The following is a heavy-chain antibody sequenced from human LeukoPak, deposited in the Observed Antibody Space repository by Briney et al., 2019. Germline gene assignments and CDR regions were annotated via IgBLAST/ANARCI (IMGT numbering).Heavy chain of an antibody. D-gene: IGHD2-2*01. J-gene: IGHJ6*03. V-gene: IGHV3-20*04. CDR2: TNWDGAST. CDR1: GFTFDDYA. Sequence: GRSLRLSCAASGFTFDDYAMHWVRHVPGKGLEWVSGTNWDGASTGYADSVKGRFTISRDNVKNFLYLQMNSLRVEDTALYFCGRVYCSTTSCYDYYDYYMDVWGKGTTVTVSS. CDR3: GRVYCSTTSCYDYYDYYMDV.